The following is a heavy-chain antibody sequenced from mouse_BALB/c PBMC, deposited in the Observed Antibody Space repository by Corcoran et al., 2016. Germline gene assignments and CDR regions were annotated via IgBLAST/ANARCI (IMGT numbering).Heavy chain of an antibody. J-gene: IGHJ1*01. D-gene: IGHD4-1*01. V-gene: IGHV14-3*02. CDR3: ANWDWYFDV. CDR1: GFNIKETN. Sequence: EVQLQQSGAELVKPGASVKLSCTASGFNIKETNMHWEKQRTEQSLEWIGRIDPANGNTKYDPKFQGKATITADTSSNTAYLQLSSLTSEDTAVYCCANWDWYFDVWGAGTTVTVSS. CDR2: IDPANGNT.